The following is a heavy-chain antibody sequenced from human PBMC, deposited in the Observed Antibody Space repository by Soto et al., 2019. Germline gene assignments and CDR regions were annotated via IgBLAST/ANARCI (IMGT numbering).Heavy chain of an antibody. D-gene: IGHD3-16*02. V-gene: IGHV3-30*18. Sequence: QVQLVESGGGVVQPGRSLRLSCAASGFTFSSYAMHWVRQAPGKGLEWVAVISYDGSDKYYADSVKGRFTISRDNSKNTMHLQMNSLRADDTALYYCAKALGELSPESYDYWGQGTLITVSS. CDR2: ISYDGSDK. CDR1: GFTFSSYA. J-gene: IGHJ4*02. CDR3: AKALGELSPESYDY.